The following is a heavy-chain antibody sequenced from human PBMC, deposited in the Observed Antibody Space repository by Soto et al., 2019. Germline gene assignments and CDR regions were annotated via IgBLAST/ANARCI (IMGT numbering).Heavy chain of an antibody. CDR3: ARGPHSVVVTAPSDY. V-gene: IGHV3-30-3*01. D-gene: IGHD2-21*02. J-gene: IGHJ4*02. CDR1: GFTFSSYA. Sequence: QVQLVESGGGVVQPGRSLRLSCAASGFTFSSYAMHWFRQAPGKGLEWVAVISYDGSNKYYADSVKGRFTISRDNSKNTLYLQMNSLRAEYTAVYYCARGPHSVVVTAPSDYWGQGTLVTVSS. CDR2: ISYDGSNK.